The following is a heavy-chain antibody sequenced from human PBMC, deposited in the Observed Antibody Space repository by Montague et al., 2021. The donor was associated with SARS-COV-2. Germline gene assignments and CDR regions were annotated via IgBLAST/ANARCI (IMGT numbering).Heavy chain of an antibody. CDR2: IYYSGST. V-gene: IGHV4-59*01. D-gene: IGHD4-23*01. J-gene: IGHJ3*02. CDR3: ARWGLYGGNPGDGAFDI. CDR1: GGSISSYY. Sequence: SETLSLTCTVSGGSISSYYWSWIRQPQGKGLEWIGYIYYSGSTNYNHYLKSRVTISVDTSKNQFSLKLSSVTAADTAVSYCARWGLYGGNPGDGAFDIWGQGTMVTVSS.